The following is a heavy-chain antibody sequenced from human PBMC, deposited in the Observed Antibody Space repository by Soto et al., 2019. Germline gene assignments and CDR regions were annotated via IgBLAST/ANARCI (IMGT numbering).Heavy chain of an antibody. Sequence: QVQLVQSGAEVKKPGASVKVSCKASGYTFTNYYMHWVRQAPGQGLEWMGIINPSGGSTSYAQKFQGRVTMNRDTSTSTVFMDLSSLRSEDTAVYYCARVSSWSCFDYWGQGTLVTVSS. D-gene: IGHD6-13*01. CDR3: ARVSSWSCFDY. V-gene: IGHV1-46*01. J-gene: IGHJ4*02. CDR1: GYTFTNYY. CDR2: INPSGGST.